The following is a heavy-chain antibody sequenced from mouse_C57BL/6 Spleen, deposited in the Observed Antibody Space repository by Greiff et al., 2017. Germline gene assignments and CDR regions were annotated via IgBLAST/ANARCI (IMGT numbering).Heavy chain of an antibody. CDR1: GYTFTSYW. V-gene: IGHV1-52*01. J-gene: IGHJ2*01. Sequence: VQLQQPGAELVRPGSSVKLSCKASGYTFTSYWMHWVKQRPIQGLEWIGNIDPSDSETHYNQKFKDKATLTVDKSSSTAYMQLSSLTSEDSAVYYWARGDPISYYGNYGYWGQGTTLTVSS. CDR2: IDPSDSET. CDR3: ARGDPISYYGNYGY. D-gene: IGHD2-10*01.